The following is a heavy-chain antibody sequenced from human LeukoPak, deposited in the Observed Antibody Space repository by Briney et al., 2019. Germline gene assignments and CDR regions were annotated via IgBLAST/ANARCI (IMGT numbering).Heavy chain of an antibody. J-gene: IGHJ6*02. CDR2: IIPILGIA. CDR1: GGTFISYA. V-gene: IGHV1-69*04. Sequence: GASVKVSCKASGGTFISYAISWVRQAPGQGLEWMGRIIPILGIANYAQKFQGRVTITADKSTSTAYMELSSLRSEDTAVYYCARGEATGYYIAYGMDVWGQGTTVTVSS. CDR3: ARGEATGYYIAYGMDV. D-gene: IGHD3-9*01.